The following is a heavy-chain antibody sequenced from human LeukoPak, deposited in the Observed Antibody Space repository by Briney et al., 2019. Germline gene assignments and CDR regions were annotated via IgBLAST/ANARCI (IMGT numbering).Heavy chain of an antibody. D-gene: IGHD1-1*01. Sequence: GGSLRLSCTASGFPFIEYSMNWVRQAPGKGLEWISYIGIDSGNTKYADSVRGRFTISADKAKNLLYLQMNSLRVEDTAVYYRARDHNYAFDNWGQGTLVSVSS. V-gene: IGHV3-48*01. J-gene: IGHJ4*02. CDR2: IGIDSGNT. CDR3: ARDHNYAFDN. CDR1: GFPFIEYS.